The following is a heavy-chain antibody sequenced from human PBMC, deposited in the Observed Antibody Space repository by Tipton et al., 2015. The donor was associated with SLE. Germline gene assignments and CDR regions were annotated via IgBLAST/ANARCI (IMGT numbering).Heavy chain of an antibody. CDR1: GGSISSYY. V-gene: IGHV4-59*01. D-gene: IGHD5-12*01. CDR2: IYYSGST. J-gene: IGHJ3*01. CDR3: ARPAGDSDNDWYAFDL. Sequence: TLSLTCTVSGGSISSYYWSWIRQPPGKGLEWIGYIYYSGSTNYNPSLKSRVTMSVDTSKNQFSLKLSSVTAADTAIYYCARPAGDSDNDWYAFDLWGQGTMVTVSS.